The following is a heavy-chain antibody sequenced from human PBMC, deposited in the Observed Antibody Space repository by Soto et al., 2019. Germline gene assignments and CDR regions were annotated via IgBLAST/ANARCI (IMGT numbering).Heavy chain of an antibody. CDR2: IYYSGST. J-gene: IGHJ6*02. Sequence: SETLSLTCAVSGGTISSGGYYLSWIRQHPGKGLEWIGYIYYSGSTYYNPSLKSRVTISVDTSKNQFSLKLSSVTAADTAVYYCARESYSGYDRYYYYGMDVWGQGTTVTVAS. CDR3: ARESYSGYDRYYYYGMDV. D-gene: IGHD5-12*01. V-gene: IGHV4-31*11. CDR1: GGTISSGGYY.